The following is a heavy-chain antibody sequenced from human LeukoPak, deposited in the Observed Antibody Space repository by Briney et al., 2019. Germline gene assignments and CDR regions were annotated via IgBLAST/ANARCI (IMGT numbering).Heavy chain of an antibody. D-gene: IGHD3-22*01. CDR3: APATHYYDSSGYPL. J-gene: IGHJ4*02. V-gene: IGHV3-30-3*01. CDR2: ISYDGSNK. CDR1: GFTFSSYA. Sequence: GGSLRLSCAASGFTFSSYAMHWVRQAPGKGLEWVAVISYDGSNKYYADSVKGRFTISRDNSKNTLYLQMNSLRAEDTAVYYCAPATHYYDSSGYPLWGQGTPVTVSS.